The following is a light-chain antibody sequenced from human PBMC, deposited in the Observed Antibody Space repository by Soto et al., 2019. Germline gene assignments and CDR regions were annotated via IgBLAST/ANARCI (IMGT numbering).Light chain of an antibody. V-gene: IGLV2-14*01. CDR2: EVT. J-gene: IGLJ1*01. CDR1: SSDAGGYNY. CDR3: SSYTSSSTLYV. Sequence: QSVLTQPASVSESPGQSITISCTGASSDAGGYNYVCWYKQHPGKAPQLMIYEVTNRPSGVSDRFSGSKSGNTATLTISGLQAQDEADYYCSSYTSSSTLYVFGTGTKVTVL.